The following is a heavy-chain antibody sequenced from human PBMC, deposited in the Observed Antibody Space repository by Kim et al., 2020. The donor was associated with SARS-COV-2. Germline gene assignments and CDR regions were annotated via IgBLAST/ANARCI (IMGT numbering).Heavy chain of an antibody. Sequence: SETLSLTCTVSGGSISGSSYYWGWIRQPPGKGLEWIGSIYYSGTTYYNPSLKSRVTISVDTSKNQFSLKLSSVTAADTAVYYCARRGISSSTHIDSWGQG. CDR3: ARRGISSSTHIDS. D-gene: IGHD6-6*01. J-gene: IGHJ5*02. CDR2: IYYSGTT. V-gene: IGHV4-39*01. CDR1: GGSISGSSYY.